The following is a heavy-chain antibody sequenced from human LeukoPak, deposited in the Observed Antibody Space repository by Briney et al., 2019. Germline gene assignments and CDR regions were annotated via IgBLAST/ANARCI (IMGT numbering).Heavy chain of an antibody. CDR2: IIPIFGTA. CDR1: GGTFSSYA. J-gene: IGHJ5*02. V-gene: IGHV1-69*13. Sequence: GASVKVSCKASGGTFSSYAISWVRQAPGQGLEWMGGIIPIFGTANYAQKFQGRVTITADESTSTAYMELSSLRSEDTAVYYCARGPITMVRGVYTLPNWFDPWGQGTLVTVSS. CDR3: ARGPITMVRGVYTLPNWFDP. D-gene: IGHD3-10*01.